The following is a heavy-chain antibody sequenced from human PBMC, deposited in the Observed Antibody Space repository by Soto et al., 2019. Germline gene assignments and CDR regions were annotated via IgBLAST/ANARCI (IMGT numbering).Heavy chain of an antibody. CDR1: GYTFTSYA. J-gene: IGHJ6*02. CDR3: ARGAQLWFYYYYGMDV. CDR2: INAGNGNT. Sequence: ASVKVSCKASGYTFTSYAMHWVRQAPGQRLEWMGWINAGNGNTKYSQKFQGRVTITRDTSASTAYMELSSLRSEDTAVYYCARGAQLWFYYYYGMDVWGQGTTVTVSS. V-gene: IGHV1-3*01. D-gene: IGHD5-18*01.